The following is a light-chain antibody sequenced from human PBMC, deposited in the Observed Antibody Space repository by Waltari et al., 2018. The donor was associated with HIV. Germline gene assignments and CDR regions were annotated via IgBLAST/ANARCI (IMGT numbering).Light chain of an antibody. CDR2: SNN. Sequence: QSVLTQPPSVSGTPGQGVTISCSGSSSNIGTHTVNWYQHLPGTTPKLRIYSNNQRPSGVPDRFSGSKSGTSASLAISGLQSEDEADYYCGAWDDTHSWVFGGGTKLTVL. V-gene: IGLV1-44*01. J-gene: IGLJ3*02. CDR1: SSNIGTHT. CDR3: GAWDDTHSWV.